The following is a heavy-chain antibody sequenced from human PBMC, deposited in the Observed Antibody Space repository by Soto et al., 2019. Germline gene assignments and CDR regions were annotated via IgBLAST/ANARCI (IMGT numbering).Heavy chain of an antibody. CDR1: GGSISSSSYY. D-gene: IGHD2-15*01. CDR3: AKVVAAPEYFQH. CDR2: IYYSGST. V-gene: IGHV4-39*01. J-gene: IGHJ1*01. Sequence: SETLSLTWTVSGGSISSSSYYWGWIRQPPGKGLEWIGSIYYSGSTYYNPSLKSRVTISVDTSKNQFSLKLSSVTAADTAVYYCAKVVAAPEYFQHWGQGTLVTVSS.